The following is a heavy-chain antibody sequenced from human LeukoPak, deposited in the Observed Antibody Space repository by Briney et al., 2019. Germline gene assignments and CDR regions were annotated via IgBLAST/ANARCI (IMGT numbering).Heavy chain of an antibody. CDR3: ARARGYGSGSYLGDY. V-gene: IGHV1-18*01. CDR2: ISAYNGNT. J-gene: IGHJ4*02. D-gene: IGHD3-10*01. CDR1: GYTFTSHG. Sequence: ASVKVSCKASGYTFTSHGISWARQAPGQGLEWMGWISAYNGNTNYAQKLQGRVTMTTDTSTSTAYMELRSLRSDDTAVYYCARARGYGSGSYLGDYWGQGTLVTVSS.